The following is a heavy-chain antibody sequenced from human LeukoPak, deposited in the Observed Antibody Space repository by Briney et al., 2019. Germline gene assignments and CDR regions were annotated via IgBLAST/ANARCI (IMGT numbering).Heavy chain of an antibody. Sequence: GESLKISCEGSGYSFTSYWIGWVRQMPGKCLDWMGIIYPGDSDTRYSPSFQGQVTISADKSISTTYLQLSSLKASDTAIYYCARLRSTVGGKQSNYLDPWGQGTLVTVSS. CDR2: IYPGDSDT. CDR3: ARLRSTVGGKQSNYLDP. CDR1: GYSFTSYW. V-gene: IGHV5-51*01. J-gene: IGHJ5*02. D-gene: IGHD6-19*01.